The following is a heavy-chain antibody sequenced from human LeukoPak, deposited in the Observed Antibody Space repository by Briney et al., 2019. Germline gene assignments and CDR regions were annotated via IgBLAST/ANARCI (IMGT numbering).Heavy chain of an antibody. D-gene: IGHD1-14*01. CDR3: TRYNNDHFDY. V-gene: IGHV3-33*01. Sequence: PGRSLRLSCAGSGFTFGGYGVHWFRQTPGKGLEWVAVIAYDGSRAFYADSVKGRFTISRDNSKNTMSVQMDDVSAEESAVYYCTRYNNDHFDYWGQGTLVSVSS. CDR1: GFTFGGYG. J-gene: IGHJ4*02. CDR2: IAYDGSRA.